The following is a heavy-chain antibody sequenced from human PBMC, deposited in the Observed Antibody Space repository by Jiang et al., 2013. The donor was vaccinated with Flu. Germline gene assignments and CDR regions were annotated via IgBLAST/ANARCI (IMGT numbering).Heavy chain of an antibody. Sequence: GPGLVKPSETLSLTCTVSGGSISSYYWSWIRQPPGKGLEWIGYIYYSGSTNYNPSLKSRVTISVDTSKNQFSLKLSSVTAADTAVYYCARAGLSSSWDYYYGMDVWGQGTTVTVSS. J-gene: IGHJ6*02. CDR3: ARAGLSSSWDYYYGMDV. V-gene: IGHV4-59*01. CDR2: IYYSGST. CDR1: GGSISSYY. D-gene: IGHD6-13*01.